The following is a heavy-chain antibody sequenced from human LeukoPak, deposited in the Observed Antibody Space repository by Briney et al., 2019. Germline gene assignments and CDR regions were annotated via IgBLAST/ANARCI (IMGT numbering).Heavy chain of an antibody. Sequence: GGSLRLSCAASGFTFSSYAMHWVRQAPGKGLEYVSAISSNGGSTYYANSVKGRFTISRDNSKNTLYLQMGSLRAEDMAVYYCARVGGYDYYLDYWGQGTLVTVSS. J-gene: IGHJ4*02. V-gene: IGHV3-64*01. CDR3: ARVGGYDYYLDY. D-gene: IGHD5-12*01. CDR2: ISSNGGST. CDR1: GFTFSSYA.